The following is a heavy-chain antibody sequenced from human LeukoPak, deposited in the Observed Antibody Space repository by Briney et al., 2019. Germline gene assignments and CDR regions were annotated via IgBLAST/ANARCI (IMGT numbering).Heavy chain of an antibody. CDR1: GDSLSNYY. CDR3: GGGYILRSELPGYSSSWYSS. Sequence: PSETLSLTCTVSGDSLSNYYWSWIRQPPGKGLEWIGCIYHSGSTYYHPTLKSRVPISVDTSKNQFSLRLSSVTAADPPGFYGGGGYILRSELPGYSSSWYSSWGQGTLVTVSS. J-gene: IGHJ5*02. V-gene: IGHV4-59*04. CDR2: IYHSGST. D-gene: IGHD6-13*01.